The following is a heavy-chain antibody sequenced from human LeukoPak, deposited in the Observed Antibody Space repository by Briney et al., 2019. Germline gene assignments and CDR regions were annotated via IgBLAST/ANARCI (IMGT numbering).Heavy chain of an antibody. D-gene: IGHD6-13*01. V-gene: IGHV3-30*18. Sequence: GGSLRLSCAASGFIFSSYGMHWVRQAPGKGLEWVAVTSYDGSNEYYADSVKGRFTISRDNSKNTLYLQMNSLRAEDTAVYYCAKDGDWFGSSWHHFDYWGQGTLVTVSS. CDR3: AKDGDWFGSSWHHFDY. J-gene: IGHJ4*02. CDR1: GFIFSSYG. CDR2: TSYDGSNE.